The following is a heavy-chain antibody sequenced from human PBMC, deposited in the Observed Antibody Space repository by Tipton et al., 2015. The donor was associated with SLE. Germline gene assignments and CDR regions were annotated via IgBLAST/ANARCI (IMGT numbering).Heavy chain of an antibody. Sequence: TLSLTCIVSGDSISSSSYYWGWIRQPPGKGLEWVGTVYYTGNTFYNPSLKSRVTISVDTSKNQFSLNLSSVTAADTAVYYCASELLRDYFSAWGPDYWGQGTLVTVSA. CDR1: GDSISSSSYY. CDR2: VYYTGNT. J-gene: IGHJ4*02. V-gene: IGHV4-39*07. D-gene: IGHD6-19*01. CDR3: ASELLRDYFSAWGPDY.